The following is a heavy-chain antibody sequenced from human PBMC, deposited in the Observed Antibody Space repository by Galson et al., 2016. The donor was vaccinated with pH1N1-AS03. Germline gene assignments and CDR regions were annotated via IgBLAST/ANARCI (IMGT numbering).Heavy chain of an antibody. V-gene: IGHV3-64*01. J-gene: IGHJ4*02. CDR1: GFIFSSYA. CDR3: ARGPVSYSNYWFPPPDY. CDR2: ISGNGFST. D-gene: IGHD6-13*01. Sequence: SLRLSCAASGFIFSSYATHWVRQAPGKGLEYVSAISGNGFSTYYANSVKGRFTISRDNSKNTLYLQMGSLRAEDMAVYYCARGPVSYSNYWFPPPDYWGQGTLVTVSS.